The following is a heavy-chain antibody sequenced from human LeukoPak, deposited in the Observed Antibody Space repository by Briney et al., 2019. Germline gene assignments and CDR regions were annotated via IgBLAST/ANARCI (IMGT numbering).Heavy chain of an antibody. CDR2: INPDSTSI. CDR3: VRLRGNSDRSDYYYYYTF. D-gene: IGHD3-22*01. Sequence: PGGSLRLSCAASGFTFSDYSMNWVRQAPGKGLEWVSAINPDSTSIYYADSVKGRFTISRDNSKNTVYLQMNSLRAEDTALYYCVRLRGNSDRSDYYYYYTFCGQGILVTVSS. V-gene: IGHV3-21*01. CDR1: GFTFSDYS. J-gene: IGHJ4*02.